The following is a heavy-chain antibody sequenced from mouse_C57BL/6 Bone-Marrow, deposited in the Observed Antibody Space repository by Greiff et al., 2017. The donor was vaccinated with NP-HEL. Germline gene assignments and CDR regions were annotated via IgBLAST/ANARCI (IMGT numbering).Heavy chain of an antibody. CDR3: ARVDYDGYFGGFAY. J-gene: IGHJ3*01. CDR2: LDPSDSYT. CDR1: GYTFTSYW. V-gene: IGHV1-69*01. Sequence: QVQLQQPGAELVMPGASVKLSCKASGYTFTSYWMHWVKQRPGQGLAWIGELDPSDSYTNYNQKFKGKSTLTVDKSSSTAYMQLSSLTSEDSAVYYCARVDYDGYFGGFAYWGQGTLVTVSA. D-gene: IGHD2-3*01.